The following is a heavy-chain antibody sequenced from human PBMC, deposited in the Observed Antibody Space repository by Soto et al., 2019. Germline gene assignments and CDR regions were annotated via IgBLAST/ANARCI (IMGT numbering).Heavy chain of an antibody. V-gene: IGHV3-30-3*01. Sequence: QVQLVASGGGVVQPGRSLRLSRAASGFTFSSYAMHWVRQAPGKGLEWVAVISYDGSNKYYADSVKGRFTISRDNSKNTLYLQMNSLRAEDTAVYYCARVRAAAGAGWFDPWGQGTLVTVSS. CDR1: GFTFSSYA. CDR2: ISYDGSNK. J-gene: IGHJ5*02. CDR3: ARVRAAAGAGWFDP. D-gene: IGHD6-13*01.